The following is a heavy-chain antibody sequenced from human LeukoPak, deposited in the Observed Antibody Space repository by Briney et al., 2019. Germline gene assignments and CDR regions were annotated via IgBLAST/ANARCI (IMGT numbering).Heavy chain of an antibody. J-gene: IGHJ6*02. CDR3: ARGGGLDV. D-gene: IGHD3-16*01. CDR1: GFTFSSYA. Sequence: GGSLRLSCVTSGFTFSSYAFHWVRQAPGKGLEWVATMSFDVNNKYYADSVRGRFTISRDNAKNSLYLQMSNLRAEDTAVYFCARGGGLDVWGQGATVTVSS. V-gene: IGHV3-30*04. CDR2: MSFDVNNK.